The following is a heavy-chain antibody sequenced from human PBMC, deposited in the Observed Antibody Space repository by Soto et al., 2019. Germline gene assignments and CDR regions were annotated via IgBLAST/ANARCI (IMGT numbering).Heavy chain of an antibody. V-gene: IGHV6-1*01. D-gene: IGHD6-19*01. J-gene: IGHJ6*02. Sequence: SQTLSLTCAIFGDSLSSNSAIWNWVRQSPSRGLEWLGRTYYTSKWYNDYAVSVKSRISINPDTSKNQVSLQLNSVTPEDTAVYYCARVYSSGWSFYYGTDVWGQGTTVTVSS. CDR2: TYYTSKWYN. CDR1: GDSLSSNSAI. CDR3: ARVYSSGWSFYYGTDV.